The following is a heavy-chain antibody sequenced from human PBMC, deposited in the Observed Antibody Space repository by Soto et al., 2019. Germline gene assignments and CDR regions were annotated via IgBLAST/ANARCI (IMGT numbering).Heavy chain of an antibody. Sequence: ASVKVSCKASGYTFTSYYMHWVRQAPGQGLEWMGIINPSGGSTSYAQKFQGRVTMTRDTSTSTVYMELSSLRSEDTAVYYFARVMVPTVPRPRTSYLDYWGQGTLVTVSS. D-gene: IGHD4-4*01. J-gene: IGHJ4*02. CDR2: INPSGGST. V-gene: IGHV1-46*03. CDR1: GYTFTSYY. CDR3: ARVMVPTVPRPRTSYLDY.